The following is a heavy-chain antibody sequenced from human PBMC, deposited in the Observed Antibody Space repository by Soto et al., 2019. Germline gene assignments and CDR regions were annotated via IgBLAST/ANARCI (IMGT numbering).Heavy chain of an antibody. CDR3: ARTSGGYLYYFDS. Sequence: VQLVQSGAEVKKPGESLKISCKGFGYTFKNYSIGWVRQIPGKGLEWMGIIYPGDSESTYSPSFQGQVTISADKSINTAYLQWRSLKASDTAMYYCARTSGGYLYYFDSWGQGTLVTVSS. V-gene: IGHV5-51*03. CDR2: IYPGDSES. D-gene: IGHD1-26*01. J-gene: IGHJ4*02. CDR1: GYTFKNYS.